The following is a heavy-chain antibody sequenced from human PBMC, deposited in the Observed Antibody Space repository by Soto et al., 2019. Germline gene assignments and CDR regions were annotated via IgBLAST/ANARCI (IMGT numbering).Heavy chain of an antibody. J-gene: IGHJ6*02. V-gene: IGHV4-39*01. CDR1: GGSISSSSYY. CDR3: ARIGVVRFYYYDGMDV. D-gene: IGHD3-3*01. CDR2: IYYIGST. Sequence: PSETLSLTCTVSGGSISSSSYYWGWIRQPPGNGLEWIGSIYYIGSTYYNPSLKSRVTISVDTSKNQFSLKLSSVTAADTAVYYCARIGVVRFYYYDGMDVWGQGTTVTVYS.